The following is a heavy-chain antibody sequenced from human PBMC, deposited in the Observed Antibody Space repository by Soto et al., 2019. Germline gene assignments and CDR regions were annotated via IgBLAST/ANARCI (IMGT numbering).Heavy chain of an antibody. CDR3: ARDSRYYYGSGSYHNNNSNKEMSGYYYYGMDV. CDR2: IWYDGSNK. Sequence: GGSLRLSCAASGFTFSSYGMHWVRQAPGKGLEWVAVIWYDGSNKYYADSVKGRFTISRDNSKNTLYLQMNSLRAEDTAVYYCARDSRYYYGSGSYHNNNSNKEMSGYYYYGMDVWGQGTTVTVSS. CDR1: GFTFSSYG. V-gene: IGHV3-33*01. D-gene: IGHD3-10*01. J-gene: IGHJ6*02.